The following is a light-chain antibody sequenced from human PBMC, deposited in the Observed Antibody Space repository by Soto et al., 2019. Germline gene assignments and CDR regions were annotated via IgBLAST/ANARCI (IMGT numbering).Light chain of an antibody. J-gene: IGLJ3*02. CDR3: SSHTSSRTAV. CDR2: EVS. V-gene: IGLV2-14*01. Sequence: SVLTQPASVSGSPGQSITISCTGTSSDVGGYNYVSWYQQYPGKAPKLMIYEVSNRPSGVSNRFSGSKSGNTASLTISGLQAEDEADYYCSSHTSSRTAVFGGGTKVTVL. CDR1: SSDVGGYNY.